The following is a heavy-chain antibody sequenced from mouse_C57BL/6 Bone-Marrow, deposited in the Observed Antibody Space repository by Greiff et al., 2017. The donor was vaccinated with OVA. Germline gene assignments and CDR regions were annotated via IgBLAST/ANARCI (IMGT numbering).Heavy chain of an antibody. Sequence: EVMLVESVAELVRPGASVKLSCTASGFNIKNTYMHWVKQRPEQGLEWIGRIDPANGNTKYAPKFQGKATITADTSSNTAYLQLSSLTSEDTAIYYCARGGSGPSYYFDYWGQGTTLTVSS. D-gene: IGHD3-2*02. CDR1: GFNIKNTY. J-gene: IGHJ2*01. CDR2: IDPANGNT. V-gene: IGHV14-3*01. CDR3: ARGGSGPSYYFDY.